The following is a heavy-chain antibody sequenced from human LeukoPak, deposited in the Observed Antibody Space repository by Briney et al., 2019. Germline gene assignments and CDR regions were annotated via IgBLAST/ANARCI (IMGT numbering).Heavy chain of an antibody. CDR1: GFTFSNYA. CDR2: ISGSGGST. J-gene: IGHJ4*02. CDR3: AKLMATIIEPLDY. Sequence: PGGSLRLSCAASGFTFSNYAMSWVRQAPGKGLEWVPTISGSGGSTYYADSVKGRFTISRDNSKNTLYLQMNSLRAEDTAVYYCAKLMATIIEPLDYWGQGTLVSVSS. V-gene: IGHV3-23*01. D-gene: IGHD5-24*01.